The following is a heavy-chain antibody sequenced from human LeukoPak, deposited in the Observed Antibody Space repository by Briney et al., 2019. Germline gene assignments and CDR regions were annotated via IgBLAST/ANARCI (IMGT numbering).Heavy chain of an antibody. D-gene: IGHD1-14*01. CDR3: ARETERWYYYYKDV. Sequence: APVKVSCKASGYTFTSYGISWVRQAPGQGLEWMGWISAYNGNTNYAQQLQGRVTMTTDTSTSTANMELRSLRSDDTAVYYCARETERWYYYYKDVWGKGTTVTVSS. CDR2: ISAYNGNT. CDR1: GYTFTSYG. J-gene: IGHJ6*03. V-gene: IGHV1-18*01.